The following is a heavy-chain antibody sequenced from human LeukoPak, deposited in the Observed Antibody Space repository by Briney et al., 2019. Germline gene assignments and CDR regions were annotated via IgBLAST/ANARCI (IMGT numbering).Heavy chain of an antibody. CDR3: ARRRGDY. Sequence: SETLSLTCTVSGGSISSRNYYWGWIRQPPGKGLEWIGGVYYTGTTYSNPSLKSRVTISVDTSKNQFSLRLSSVTAADTAVYYCARRRGDYWGQGTLVTVSS. CDR1: GGSISSRNYY. J-gene: IGHJ4*02. CDR2: VYYTGTT. V-gene: IGHV4-39*07.